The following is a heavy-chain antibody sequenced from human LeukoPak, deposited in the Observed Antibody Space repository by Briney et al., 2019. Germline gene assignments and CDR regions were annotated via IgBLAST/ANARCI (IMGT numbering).Heavy chain of an antibody. Sequence: SETLSLTCTDSGGSISSYYWSWIRQPPGKGLEWIGYIYYSGKINYNPSLKSRVTISVDTSKNQFSLKLSSVTIADTAVYYCARLPGIAESGKAVDYWGQGTLVTVSS. CDR2: IYYSGKI. CDR1: GGSISSYY. V-gene: IGHV4-59*01. CDR3: ARLPGIAESGKAVDY. D-gene: IGHD6-19*01. J-gene: IGHJ4*02.